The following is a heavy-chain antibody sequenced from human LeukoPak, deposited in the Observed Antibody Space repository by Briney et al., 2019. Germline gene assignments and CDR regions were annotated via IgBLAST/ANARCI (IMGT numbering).Heavy chain of an antibody. J-gene: IGHJ4*02. CDR3: AAEVGDYVNY. V-gene: IGHV4-61*01. D-gene: IGHD1-26*01. Sequence: SETLSLTCTVSGGSVSSGSYYWSWIRQPPGKGLEWIGYIYYSGSTNYNPSLKSRVTISVDTSKNQFSLKLSSVTAADTAVYYCAAEVGDYVNYWGQGTLVTVSS. CDR1: GGSVSSGSYY. CDR2: IYYSGST.